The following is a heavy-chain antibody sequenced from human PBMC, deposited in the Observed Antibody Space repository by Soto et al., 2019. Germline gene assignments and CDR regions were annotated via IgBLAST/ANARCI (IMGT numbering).Heavy chain of an antibody. CDR2: IYYSGST. V-gene: IGHV4-39*01. CDR1: GGSISSSSYY. D-gene: IGHD3-3*01. Sequence: SETLSLTCTVSGGSISSSSYYWGWIRQPPGKGLEWIGSIYYSGSTYYNPSLKSRVTISVDTSKNQFSLKLSSVTAADTAVYYCARLPSNYDFWSGYYNPFDYWGQGTLVTVSS. CDR3: ARLPSNYDFWSGYYNPFDY. J-gene: IGHJ4*02.